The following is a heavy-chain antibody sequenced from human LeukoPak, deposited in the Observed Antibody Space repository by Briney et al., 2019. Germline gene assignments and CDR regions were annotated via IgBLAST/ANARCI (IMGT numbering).Heavy chain of an antibody. Sequence: GGSLRLSCAASGFSFSSYSMNWVRQAPGKGLEWVSSISSSSSYIYYADSVKGRFTISRDNAKNSLYLQMNSLRAEDTAVYYCAVLDGDYVPYYFDYWGQGTLVTVSS. D-gene: IGHD4-17*01. J-gene: IGHJ4*02. V-gene: IGHV3-21*01. CDR3: AVLDGDYVPYYFDY. CDR2: ISSSSSYI. CDR1: GFSFSSYS.